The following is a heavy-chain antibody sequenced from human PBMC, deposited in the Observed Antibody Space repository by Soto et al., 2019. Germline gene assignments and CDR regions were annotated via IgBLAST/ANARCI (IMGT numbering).Heavy chain of an antibody. CDR2: ISAYNGNT. V-gene: IGHV1-18*04. J-gene: IGHJ6*02. Sequence: QVQLVQSGAEVKKPGASVKVSCKASGYTFTSYGISWVRQAPGQGLEWMGWISAYNGNTNYAQKLQGRVTMTTDTSTSTAYMELRSLSSDDTAVYYCARDLGDFWSGDYGMDVWGQGTTVTVSS. D-gene: IGHD3-3*01. CDR1: GYTFTSYG. CDR3: ARDLGDFWSGDYGMDV.